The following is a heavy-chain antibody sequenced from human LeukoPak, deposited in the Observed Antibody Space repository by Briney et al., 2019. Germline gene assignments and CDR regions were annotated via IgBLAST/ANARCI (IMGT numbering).Heavy chain of an antibody. V-gene: IGHV3-23*01. CDR2: LTDSGGTT. CDR1: GFHFYSYS. J-gene: IGHJ3*02. D-gene: IGHD5-24*01. Sequence: GGALGLLCVTSGFHFYSYSLGLVRQAPGERPEWVSSLTDSGGTTYYVDSVKGRFTISRDNSKNTLYLHMNSLRAEDTAMYYCAKKRDAFDIWGQGTVVAVSS. CDR3: AKKRDAFDI.